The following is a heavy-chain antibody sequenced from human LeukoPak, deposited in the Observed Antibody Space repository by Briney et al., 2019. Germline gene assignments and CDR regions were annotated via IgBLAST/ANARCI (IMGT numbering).Heavy chain of an antibody. Sequence: ASVKVSCKASGYTFTGYYMHWVRQAPGQGLEWMGRINPNSGVTNYAQKFQGRVTMTRDTSISTAYMELSRLRSDDTAVYYCARVPEWFGELLEHFDYWGQGTLVTVSS. CDR3: ARVPEWFGELLEHFDY. D-gene: IGHD3-10*01. CDR2: INPNSGVT. CDR1: GYTFTGYY. J-gene: IGHJ4*02. V-gene: IGHV1-2*06.